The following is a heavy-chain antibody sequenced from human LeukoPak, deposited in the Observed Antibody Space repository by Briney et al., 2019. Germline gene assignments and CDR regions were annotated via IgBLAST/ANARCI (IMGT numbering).Heavy chain of an antibody. Sequence: ASVKVSCKASGHTFTSYGISWVRQAPGQGLEWMGWISAYNGNTNYAQELQGRVTMTTDTSTSTAYMELRSLRSDDTAVYYCARDTSLYDYVRGSLFDWGQGTLVTVSS. CDR2: ISAYNGNT. J-gene: IGHJ4*02. V-gene: IGHV1-18*01. CDR1: GHTFTSYG. CDR3: ARDTSLYDYVRGSLFD. D-gene: IGHD3-16*01.